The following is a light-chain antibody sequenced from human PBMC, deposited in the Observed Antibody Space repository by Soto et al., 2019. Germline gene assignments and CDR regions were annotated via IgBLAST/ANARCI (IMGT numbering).Light chain of an antibody. CDR3: QQYYSYSSRT. CDR2: AAS. CDR1: QGISSY. J-gene: IGKJ1*01. V-gene: IGKV1-8*01. Sequence: IRMTQSPSSLSASTGDRVTITCRASQGISSYLAWYQQKPGKAPKLLIYAASTLQSGVPSRFSGSGSGTDFTLTISCLQSEDFATYYCQQYYSYSSRTFGQGTKVDIK.